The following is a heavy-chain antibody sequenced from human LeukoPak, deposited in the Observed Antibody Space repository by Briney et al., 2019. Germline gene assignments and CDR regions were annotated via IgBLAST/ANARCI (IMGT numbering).Heavy chain of an antibody. CDR3: ARVVDAGSGSIDY. CDR1: GFTFSSYE. J-gene: IGHJ4*02. CDR2: ISSSGSTI. V-gene: IGHV3-48*03. D-gene: IGHD3-10*01. Sequence: PGGSLRLSCAASGFTFSSYEMNWVRQAPGKGLEWVSYISSSGSTIYYADSVRGRFTISRDNAKNSLYLQMNSLRAEDTAVYYCARVVDAGSGSIDYWGQGTLVTVSS.